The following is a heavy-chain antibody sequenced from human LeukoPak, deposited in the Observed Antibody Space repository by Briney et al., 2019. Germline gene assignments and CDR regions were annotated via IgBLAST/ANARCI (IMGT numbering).Heavy chain of an antibody. J-gene: IGHJ4*02. CDR2: IYYSGST. Sequence: PSQTLSLTCTVSGGSISSGGYYWSWIRQHPGKGLEGIGYIYYSGSTYYNPSLKSRVTISVDTSKNQFSLKLSSVTAADTAVYYCARMSDYPYFDYWGQGTLVTVSS. CDR3: ARMSDYPYFDY. V-gene: IGHV4-31*03. CDR1: GGSISSGGYY. D-gene: IGHD4-17*01.